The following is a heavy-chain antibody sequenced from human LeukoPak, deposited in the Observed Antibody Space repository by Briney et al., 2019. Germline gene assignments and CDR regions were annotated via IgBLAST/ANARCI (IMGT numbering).Heavy chain of an antibody. Sequence: GGSLRPSCTASGFSFGDYPMSWFRQAPGKGLEWVSFSRSKAYGGTTEYAASVKGRFTISRDDSKTIAYLQMNSLKTEDTAVYYCGSGSGWYSPDYWGQGTLVTVSS. CDR3: GSGSGWYSPDY. V-gene: IGHV3-49*03. CDR2: SRSKAYGGTT. CDR1: GFSFGDYP. J-gene: IGHJ4*02. D-gene: IGHD6-19*01.